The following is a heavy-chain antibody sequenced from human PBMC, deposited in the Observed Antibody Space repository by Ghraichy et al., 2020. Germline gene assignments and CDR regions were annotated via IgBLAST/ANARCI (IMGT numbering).Heavy chain of an antibody. CDR1: GFTFSTYA. V-gene: IGHV3-23*01. CDR2: ISDSGGTT. D-gene: IGHD2-15*01. Sequence: LSLTCAASGFTFSTYAMSWVRQAPGKGLQWVSIISDSGGTTYYADSVKGRFTISRDNSKNTLYLQMNSLRADDTAVYYCAKGAGTCSGSSCSTRVFDYWGQGTLVTVSS. CDR3: AKGAGTCSGSSCSTRVFDY. J-gene: IGHJ4*02.